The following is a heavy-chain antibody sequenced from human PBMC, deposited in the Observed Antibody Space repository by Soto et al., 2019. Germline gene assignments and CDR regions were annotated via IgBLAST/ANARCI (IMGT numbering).Heavy chain of an antibody. CDR2: IYYSGST. CDR1: GGSISSYY. Sequence: PSETLSLTCTVSGGSISSYYWSWIRQPPGKGLEWIGYIYYSGSTNYNPSLKSRVTISVDTSKNQFSLKLSSVTAADTAVYYCARDRLGYYYDSSGYYYYYYVMDVWGQGTTVTVSS. V-gene: IGHV4-59*01. D-gene: IGHD3-22*01. J-gene: IGHJ6*02. CDR3: ARDRLGYYYDSSGYYYYYYVMDV.